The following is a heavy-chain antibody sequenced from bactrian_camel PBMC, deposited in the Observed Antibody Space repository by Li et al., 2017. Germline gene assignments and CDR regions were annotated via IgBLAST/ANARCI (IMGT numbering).Heavy chain of an antibody. CDR3: VKEWKNGAYDA. CDR1: GFTNSPVG. V-gene: IGHV3S1*01. J-gene: IGHJ4*01. D-gene: IGHD7*01. CDR2: STGGGLGA. Sequence: QVQLVESGGGLVQPGESLRLSCAASGFTNSPVGMSWVRQAPGKGLEWVSTSTGGGLGAYYADSVKDRFTISRDYAKKTLYLQLNGLKTDDTAMYYCVKEWKNGAYDARGQGTQVTVS.